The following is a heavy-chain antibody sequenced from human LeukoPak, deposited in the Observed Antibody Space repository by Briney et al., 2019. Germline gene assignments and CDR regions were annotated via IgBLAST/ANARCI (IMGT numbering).Heavy chain of an antibody. CDR1: GGSISSFH. J-gene: IGHJ5*02. CDR3: ARDRVRGLISHSNWFDP. V-gene: IGHV4-4*07. D-gene: IGHD3-10*01. CDR2: IYSSGNT. Sequence: SETLSLTCTVSGGSISSFHWSWIRQPAGKRLEWIGRIYSSGNTNYNPSLKSRVTMSVDTSKNQFSLKLGSVTAADTAVYFCARDRVRGLISHSNWFDPWGQGTLVTVSS.